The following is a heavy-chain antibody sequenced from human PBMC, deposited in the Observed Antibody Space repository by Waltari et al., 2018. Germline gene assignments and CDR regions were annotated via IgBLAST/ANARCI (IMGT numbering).Heavy chain of an antibody. V-gene: IGHV1-2*02. Sequence: QVQLVQSGAEVKKPGASVKVSCKTSGYTFTGYYIYWVRQAPGQGLEWMGWINPYRGGTAYAQKFQGRVTLTRDTSISTAYMELNRLISDDSAMYYCATAPDAFQIINWGQGTLVTVSS. CDR3: ATAPDAFQIIN. J-gene: IGHJ4*02. D-gene: IGHD2-2*01. CDR2: INPYRGGT. CDR1: GYTFTGYY.